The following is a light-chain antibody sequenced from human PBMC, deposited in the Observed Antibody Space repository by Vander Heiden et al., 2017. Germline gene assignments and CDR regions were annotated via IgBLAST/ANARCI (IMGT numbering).Light chain of an antibody. CDR2: DAS. J-gene: IGKJ2*01. Sequence: DIQMTQSPSSLSASVGDRVTITCQASQDIRSYLNWYQHKPGTAPKLLIYDASNLETGVSSRFSGSGSGTDYTFTITSLQPEDIATYYCQQDDYVPPTFGPGTKLEIK. V-gene: IGKV1-33*01. CDR3: QQDDYVPPT. CDR1: QDIRSY.